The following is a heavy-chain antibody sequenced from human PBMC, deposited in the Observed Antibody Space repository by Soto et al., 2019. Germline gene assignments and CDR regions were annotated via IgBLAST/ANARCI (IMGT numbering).Heavy chain of an antibody. D-gene: IGHD4-4*01. CDR2: IYSGGDT. CDR3: ARNGWGMATVGM. J-gene: IGHJ4*02. Sequence: EVRLVESGGGLVQPGGSLRLSCAASGFTVSNNYMNWFRLAPGKGLEWVSLIYSGGDTYYADSVKGRFTITRDNSKNTLYLQMNSLKGDDTAVYYCARNGWGMATVGMWGPGTLVTVSS. CDR1: GFTVSNNY. V-gene: IGHV3-66*01.